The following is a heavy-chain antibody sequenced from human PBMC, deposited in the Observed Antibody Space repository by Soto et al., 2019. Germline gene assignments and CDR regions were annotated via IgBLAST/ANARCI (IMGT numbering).Heavy chain of an antibody. V-gene: IGHV5-51*01. CDR2: IYPSDSDT. D-gene: IGHD2-2*01. CDR3: AKHCRGTSCPPAGY. Sequence: GESLKISCKASVYSFTNYWIGWVRQLPGKGLEWMAIIYPSDSDTRYSPSFQGQVTISADKSISTAYLQWSSLKASDTAMYYCAKHCRGTSCPPAGYWGQGTLVTVSS. CDR1: VYSFTNYW. J-gene: IGHJ4*02.